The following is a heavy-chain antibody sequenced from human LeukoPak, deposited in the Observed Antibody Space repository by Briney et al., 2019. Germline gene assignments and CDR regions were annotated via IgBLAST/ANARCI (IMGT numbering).Heavy chain of an antibody. D-gene: IGHD3-16*02. J-gene: IGHJ4*02. CDR3: ARSGPGHRLSYYYDY. Sequence: SETLSLTCTVSGGSISSYYWSWIRQPAGKGLEWIGRIYTSGSTNYNPSLKSRVTMSVDTSKNQFSLKLSSVTAADTAVYYCARSGPGHRLSYYYDYWGQGTLVTVSS. CDR2: IYTSGST. V-gene: IGHV4-4*07. CDR1: GGSISSYY.